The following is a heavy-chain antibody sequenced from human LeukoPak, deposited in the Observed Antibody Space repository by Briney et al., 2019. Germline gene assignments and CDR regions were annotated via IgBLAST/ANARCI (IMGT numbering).Heavy chain of an antibody. D-gene: IGHD6-25*01. CDR2: TWYDGSNE. CDR1: GFTFSSYG. Sequence: GGSLRLSCAASGFTFSSYGMHWVRQAPGKGLEWVSLTWYDGSNEYYADSVKGRFTISRDNSKNTLYLQMNNVRAEDTAVYYCAKGSGYYYYYMDVWGKGTTVTVSS. V-gene: IGHV3-33*06. CDR3: AKGSGYYYYYMDV. J-gene: IGHJ6*03.